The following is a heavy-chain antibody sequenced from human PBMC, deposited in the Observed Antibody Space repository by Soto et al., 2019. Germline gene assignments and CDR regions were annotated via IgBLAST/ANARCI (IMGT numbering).Heavy chain of an antibody. CDR3: ARDGYYYDSSGYQRVYYFDY. CDR2: IYYSGST. J-gene: IGHJ4*02. Sequence: SETLSLTCTVSGGSISSYYWSWIRQPPGKGLEWIGYIYYSGSTNYNPSLKSRVTISVDTSKNQFSLKLSSVTAADTAVYYCARDGYYYDSSGYQRVYYFDYWGQGTLVNVSS. V-gene: IGHV4-59*01. D-gene: IGHD3-22*01. CDR1: GGSISSYY.